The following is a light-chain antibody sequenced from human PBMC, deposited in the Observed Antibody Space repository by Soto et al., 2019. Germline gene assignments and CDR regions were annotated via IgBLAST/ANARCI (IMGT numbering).Light chain of an antibody. Sequence: EIVLTQSPGTLSLSPGEGATLSCRASQSVSSSYLAWYQQKPGQAPRLLIYGASSRATGIPDRFSGGGSGTDLNLTISRLEPEDFAVYYCQQYASSTGTFGQGTKVEIK. J-gene: IGKJ1*01. CDR2: GAS. V-gene: IGKV3-20*01. CDR1: QSVSSSY. CDR3: QQYASSTGT.